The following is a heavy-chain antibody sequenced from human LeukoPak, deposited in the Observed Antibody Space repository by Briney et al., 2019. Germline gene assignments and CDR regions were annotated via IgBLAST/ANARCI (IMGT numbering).Heavy chain of an antibody. V-gene: IGHV4-31*03. D-gene: IGHD3-22*01. CDR2: IYYSGST. CDR3: ARDLYDSSAKGHAFDI. J-gene: IGHJ3*02. CDR1: GGSISSGGYS. Sequence: PSETLSLTCTVSGGSISSGGYSWSWIRQHPGKGLEWIGYIYYSGSTYYNPSLKSRVTISVDTSKNQFSLKLSSVTAADTAVYYCARDLYDSSAKGHAFDIWGQGTMVTVSS.